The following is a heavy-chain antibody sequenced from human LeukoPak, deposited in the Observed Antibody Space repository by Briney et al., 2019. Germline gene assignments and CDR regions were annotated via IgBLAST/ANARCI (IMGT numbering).Heavy chain of an antibody. V-gene: IGHV1-18*01. D-gene: IGHD3-22*01. CDR1: GGTFSSYA. Sequence: ASVKVSCKASGGTFSSYAISWVRQAPGQGLEWMGWISAYNGNTNYAQKLQGRVTMTTDTSTSTAYMELSSLRSEDTAVYYCASANYYDSSGYYGSLDYWGQGTLVTVSS. CDR3: ASANYYDSSGYYGSLDY. J-gene: IGHJ4*02. CDR2: ISAYNGNT.